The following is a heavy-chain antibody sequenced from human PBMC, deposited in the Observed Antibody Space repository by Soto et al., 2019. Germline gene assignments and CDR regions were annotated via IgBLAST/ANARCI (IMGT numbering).Heavy chain of an antibody. CDR2: IIPIFGTA. CDR1: GGTFSSYA. CDR3: ATGSVSSSSRYYYGMDV. V-gene: IGHV1-69*01. D-gene: IGHD6-6*01. Sequence: QVQLVQSGAEVKKPGSSVKVSCKASGGTFSSYAISWVRQAPGQGLEWMGGIIPIFGTANYAQKFQGRVTITADESTSTAYMELSSLRSEDTAVYYCATGSVSSSSRYYYGMDVWGQGTTVTVSS. J-gene: IGHJ6*02.